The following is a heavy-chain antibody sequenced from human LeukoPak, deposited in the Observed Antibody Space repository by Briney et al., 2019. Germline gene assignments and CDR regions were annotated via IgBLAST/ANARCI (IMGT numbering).Heavy chain of an antibody. Sequence: SETLSLTCAVSGDSISGYYWSWIRQPPGKGLEWIGFAYHSGSTTRNPSLESRVSISVDTSTNQVSLKLSSVTAADTAVYYCARDKKGSSCYDFWGQGTLVTVSS. CDR3: ARDKKGSSCYDF. V-gene: IGHV4-59*01. D-gene: IGHD2-2*01. CDR2: AYHSGST. J-gene: IGHJ4*02. CDR1: GDSISGYY.